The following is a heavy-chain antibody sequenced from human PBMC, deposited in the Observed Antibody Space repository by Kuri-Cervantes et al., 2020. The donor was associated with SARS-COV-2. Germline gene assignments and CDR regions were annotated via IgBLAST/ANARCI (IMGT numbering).Heavy chain of an antibody. CDR2: IWYGGSNK. V-gene: IGHV3-33*08. CDR3: ARDLGFGELESDY. D-gene: IGHD3-10*01. J-gene: IGHJ4*02. CDR1: GDIFTDAW. Sequence: GESLKISCAASGDIFTDAWMSWVRQAPGKGLEWVAVIWYGGSNKYYADSVKGRFTISRDNSKNTLYLQMNSLRAEDTAVYYCARDLGFGELESDYWGQGTLVTVSS.